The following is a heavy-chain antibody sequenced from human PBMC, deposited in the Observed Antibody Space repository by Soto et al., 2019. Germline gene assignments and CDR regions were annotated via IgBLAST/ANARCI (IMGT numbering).Heavy chain of an antibody. D-gene: IGHD2-8*01. CDR3: ARSYIVLMADHFDGMDV. CDR2: ISSSSSYI. Sequence: GGSLRLSCAASGFTFSSYSMNWVRQAPGKGLEWVSSISSSSSYIYYADSVKGRFTISRDNAKNSLYLQMNSLRAEDTAVYYCARSYIVLMADHFDGMDVWGQGTTVTVSS. J-gene: IGHJ6*02. CDR1: GFTFSSYS. V-gene: IGHV3-21*01.